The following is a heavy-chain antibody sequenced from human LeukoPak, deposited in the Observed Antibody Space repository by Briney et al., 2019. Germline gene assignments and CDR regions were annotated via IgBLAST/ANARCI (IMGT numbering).Heavy chain of an antibody. CDR2: IYSGGTT. D-gene: IGHD3/OR15-3a*01. J-gene: IGHJ4*02. CDR1: GFTFSDHY. V-gene: IGHV3-53*01. CDR3: ARGTGYLDEYFDY. Sequence: PGGSLRLSCEVSGFTFSDHYMSWVRQAPGKGLEWVSLIYSGGTTYYADSVKGRFTISRDNSKNMLYLQMNSLRAEDTAVYYYARGTGYLDEYFDYWGQGTLVTVSS.